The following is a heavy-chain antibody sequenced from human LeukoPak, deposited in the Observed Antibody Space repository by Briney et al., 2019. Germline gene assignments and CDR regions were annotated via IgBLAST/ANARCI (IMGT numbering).Heavy chain of an antibody. CDR3: ARDRITMVRGADDAFDI. V-gene: IGHV3-30-3*01. Sequence: GGSLRLSCAASGFTFSSYAMHWVRQAPGKGLEWVAVISYDGSNKYYADSVKGRFTISRDNSKNTLYLQMNSLRAEDTAVYYCARDRITMVRGADDAFDIWGQGTMVTVSS. CDR1: GFTFSSYA. D-gene: IGHD3-10*01. CDR2: ISYDGSNK. J-gene: IGHJ3*02.